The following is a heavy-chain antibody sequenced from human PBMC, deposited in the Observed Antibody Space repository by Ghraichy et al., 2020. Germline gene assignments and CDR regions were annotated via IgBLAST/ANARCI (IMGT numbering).Heavy chain of an antibody. Sequence: SGPTLVKPTQTLTLTCTFSGFSLSTSGVGVGWIRQPPGKALEWLALIYWDDDKRYSPSLKSRLTITKDTSKNQVVLTMTNMDPVDTATYYCALGTGVVTATEYFQHWGQGTLVTVSS. CDR1: GFSLSTSGVG. J-gene: IGHJ1*01. D-gene: IGHD2-21*02. CDR2: IYWDDDK. CDR3: ALGTGVVTATEYFQH. V-gene: IGHV2-5*02.